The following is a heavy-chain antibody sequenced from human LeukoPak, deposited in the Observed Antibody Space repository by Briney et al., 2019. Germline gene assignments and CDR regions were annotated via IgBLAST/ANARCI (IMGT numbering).Heavy chain of an antibody. J-gene: IGHJ5*02. V-gene: IGHV4-34*01. CDR3: ARGPRFGELLWHWFDP. CDR1: GESFSGYY. CDR2: INHSGST. Sequence: PSETLSLTCPVYGESFSGYYWTWIRQPPGKGLEWIGEINHSGSTNYKPSLKSRVTISLDTSKNQFSLRLSSVTAADTAVYYCARGPRFGELLWHWFDPWGQGTLVTVSS. D-gene: IGHD3-10*01.